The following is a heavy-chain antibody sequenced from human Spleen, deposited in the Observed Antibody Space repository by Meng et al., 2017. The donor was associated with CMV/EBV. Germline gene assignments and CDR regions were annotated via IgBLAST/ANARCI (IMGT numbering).Heavy chain of an antibody. CDR1: GFTFSSYW. Sequence: GGSLRLSCAASGFTFSSYWMSWVRQAPGKGLEWVANIKQDGSEKYYVDSVKGRFTISRDNAKNSLYLQMNSLRAEDTAVYYCARGFNWNYGIYPIDYWGQGTLVTVSS. D-gene: IGHD1-7*01. V-gene: IGHV3-7*01. J-gene: IGHJ4*02. CDR2: IKQDGSEK. CDR3: ARGFNWNYGIYPIDY.